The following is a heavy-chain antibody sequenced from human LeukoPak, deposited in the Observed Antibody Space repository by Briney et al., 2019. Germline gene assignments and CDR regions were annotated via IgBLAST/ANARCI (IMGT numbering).Heavy chain of an antibody. V-gene: IGHV3-30*18. D-gene: IGHD3-10*01. CDR3: AKLGITMVQGVIPEDY. CDR2: ISYDGSNK. Sequence: PGRSLRLSCAASGFTFSSYGMHWVRQAPGKGLEWVAVISYDGSNKYYADSVKGRFTISRDNSKNTLYLQMNSLRAEDTAVYYCAKLGITMVQGVIPEDYRGQGTLVTVSS. CDR1: GFTFSSYG. J-gene: IGHJ4*02.